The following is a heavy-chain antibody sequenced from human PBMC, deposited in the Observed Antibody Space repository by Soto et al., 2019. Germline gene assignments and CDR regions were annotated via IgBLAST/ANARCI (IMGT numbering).Heavy chain of an antibody. J-gene: IGHJ5*02. CDR3: ARDQLEGNWFDP. Sequence: QLQLQESGSGLVRPSQTLSLTCAVSGSISSGGYSWNWIRQPPGKGLEWIGYIYHSGSTLYNPSLKSRVTISVDKSKNQFSLKLTSVTAADTAVYYCARDQLEGNWFDPWGQGTLVTVSS. D-gene: IGHD1-1*01. V-gene: IGHV4-30-2*01. CDR2: IYHSGST. CDR1: GSISSGGYS.